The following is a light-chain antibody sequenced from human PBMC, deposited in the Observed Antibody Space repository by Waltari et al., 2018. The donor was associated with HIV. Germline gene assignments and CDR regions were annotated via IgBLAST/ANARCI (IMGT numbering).Light chain of an antibody. CDR1: SSNIGYNY. CDR2: DNN. CDR3: GTWDSSLSAGV. J-gene: IGLJ2*01. V-gene: IGLV1-51*01. Sequence: QSVLTQPPSVSAAPGQRVTISCSGSSSNIGYNYVSWYQQLPGTAPKLLLYDNNNRPSGIPDRFSGSKSGASATLGITGLQTGDEADYYCGTWDSSLSAGVFGGGTKLTVL.